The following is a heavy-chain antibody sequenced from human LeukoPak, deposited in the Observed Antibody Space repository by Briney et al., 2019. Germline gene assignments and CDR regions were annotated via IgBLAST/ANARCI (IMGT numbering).Heavy chain of an antibody. CDR1: GGSISSYY. D-gene: IGHD6-19*01. Sequence: SETLSLTCTVSGGSISSYYWSWIRQPPGKGLEWIGYIYYSGSTNYNPSLKSRVTISVDTSKNQFSLKLSSVTAADTAVYYCARQGHSSGWDNYYYGMDVWGQGTTVTVSS. V-gene: IGHV4-59*08. J-gene: IGHJ6*02. CDR3: ARQGHSSGWDNYYYGMDV. CDR2: IYYSGST.